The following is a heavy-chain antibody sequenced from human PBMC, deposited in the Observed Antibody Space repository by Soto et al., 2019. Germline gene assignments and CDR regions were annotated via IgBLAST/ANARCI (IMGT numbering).Heavy chain of an antibody. J-gene: IGHJ4*02. Sequence: PSETLSLTCTVSGGSISSYYWSWIRHPPGKGLEWIGYIYYSGSTNYSPSLKSRVTISVGTSKNQFSLKLSSVTAADTAVYYCARERWLPWGFDYWGQGTLVTVSS. CDR3: ARERWLPWGFDY. D-gene: IGHD5-12*01. CDR2: IYYSGST. V-gene: IGHV4-59*01. CDR1: GGSISSYY.